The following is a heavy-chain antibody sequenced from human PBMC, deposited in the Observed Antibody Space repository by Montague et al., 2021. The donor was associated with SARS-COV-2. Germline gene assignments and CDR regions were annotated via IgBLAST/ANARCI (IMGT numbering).Heavy chain of an antibody. D-gene: IGHD3-3*01. CDR2: IDYIGNT. CDR1: GGSIISSNYY. Sequence: SETLSLTCAVSGGSIISSNYYWGWIRQPPGKGLEWIGSIDYIGNTYHNPSLKSRVTISVETSKNQFSLNLSSVTAADTAVYYCARHLVKTTFGVVMTNQYNWFDPWGQGTLVTVSS. V-gene: IGHV4-39*01. CDR3: ARHLVKTTFGVVMTNQYNWFDP. J-gene: IGHJ5*02.